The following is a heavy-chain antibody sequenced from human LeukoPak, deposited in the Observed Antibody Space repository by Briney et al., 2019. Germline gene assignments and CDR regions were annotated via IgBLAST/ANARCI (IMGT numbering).Heavy chain of an antibody. CDR2: INTDGSST. V-gene: IGHV3-74*01. CDR3: ASRGTQTYAFDY. Sequence: PGGSLRLSCAASGFTFSSYWMHWVRQAPGKGLVWVSRINTDGSSTSNADSVKGRFTISRDNAENTLYLQMNSLRVEDTAVYYCASRGTQTYAFDYWGQGTLVTVSS. J-gene: IGHJ4*02. CDR1: GFTFSSYW. D-gene: IGHD1-1*01.